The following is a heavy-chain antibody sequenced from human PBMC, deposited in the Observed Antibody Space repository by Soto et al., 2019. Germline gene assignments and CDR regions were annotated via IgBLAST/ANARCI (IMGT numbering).Heavy chain of an antibody. Sequence: HPGGSLRLSCAASGFTFSSYGMHWVRQAPGKGLEWVAVIWYDGSNKYYADSVKGRFTISRDNSKNTLYLQMNSLRAEDTAVYYCARGDFWSGYYPYYYGMDVWGQGTTVTVSS. CDR2: IWYDGSNK. D-gene: IGHD3-3*01. J-gene: IGHJ6*02. CDR3: ARGDFWSGYYPYYYGMDV. V-gene: IGHV3-33*01. CDR1: GFTFSSYG.